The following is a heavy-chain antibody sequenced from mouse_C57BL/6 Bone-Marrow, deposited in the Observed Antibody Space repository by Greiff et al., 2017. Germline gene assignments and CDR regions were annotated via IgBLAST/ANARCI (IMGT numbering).Heavy chain of an antibody. J-gene: IGHJ3*01. CDR1: GYSFTDYN. CDR3: AREEDIYYDPAWFAY. Sequence: VQLQQSGPELVKPGASVKISCKASGYSFTDYNMNWVKQSNGKSLEWIGVINPNYGTTSYNQKFKGKATLTVDQSSSTAYMQLDSLTSEDSAVYYCAREEDIYYDPAWFAYWGQGTLVTVSA. CDR2: INPNYGTT. D-gene: IGHD2-4*01. V-gene: IGHV1-39*01.